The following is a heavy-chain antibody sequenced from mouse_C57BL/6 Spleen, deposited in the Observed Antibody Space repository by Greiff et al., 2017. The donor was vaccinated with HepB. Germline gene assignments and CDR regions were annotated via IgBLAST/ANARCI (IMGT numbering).Heavy chain of an antibody. CDR3: ARGGARDAIDY. CDR2: INPSSGYT. Sequence: QVQLQQSGAELARPGASVKMSCKASGYTFTSYTMHWVKQRPGQGLEWIGYINPSSGYTKYNQKFKDKATLTADKSSSTAYMQLRSLTSEDSAVYYCARGGARDAIDYRGQGTSVTVSS. V-gene: IGHV1-4*01. J-gene: IGHJ4*01. CDR1: GYTFTSYT.